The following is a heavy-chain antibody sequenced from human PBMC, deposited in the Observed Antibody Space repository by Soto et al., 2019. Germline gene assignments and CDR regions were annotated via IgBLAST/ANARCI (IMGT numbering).Heavy chain of an antibody. CDR1: GGTLNSQS. Sequence: QVQVFQSGAEVKKPGSSVRVSCKVCGGTLNSQSITWVRQAPGQGLEWMGGIIPMFGTPTDAQKFRGRVTIPPDRSTSTVSMELRSLSSQDTPVYYSATSLAARQKTYNWLDAWGQATLVTVSS. J-gene: IGHJ5*02. D-gene: IGHD6-6*01. V-gene: IGHV1-69*06. CDR2: IIPMFGTP. CDR3: ATSLAARQKTYNWLDA.